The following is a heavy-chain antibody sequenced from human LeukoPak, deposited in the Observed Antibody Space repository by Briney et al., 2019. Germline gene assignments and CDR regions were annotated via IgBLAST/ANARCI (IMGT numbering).Heavy chain of an antibody. CDR3: ARQSGSCSSTSCYSAAFDI. CDR2: IYYSGNT. V-gene: IGHV4-39*01. J-gene: IGHJ3*02. CDR1: GGSISSSSYY. Sequence: SETLSLTCTVSGGSISSSSYYWGWIRQPPGKGLEWIGTIYYSGNTYYNPSLKSRVIISVDTSKNQFSLKLSSVTAADTAVYYCARQSGSCSSTSCYSAAFDIWGQGTMVTVSS. D-gene: IGHD2-2*01.